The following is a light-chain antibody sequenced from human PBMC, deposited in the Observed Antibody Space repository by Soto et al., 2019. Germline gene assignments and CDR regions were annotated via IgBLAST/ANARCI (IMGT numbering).Light chain of an antibody. V-gene: IGKV3-20*01. Sequence: EIVLTQSPGTLSVSPGERVTLSCRASQSVGSSYLAWYQQRPGQAPRLLIFGASYRATGIPDRFSGSGSGTDFTLTISRLEPEDFAVYYCQQYSSSPPEFTSGPGT. J-gene: IGKJ3*01. CDR1: QSVGSSY. CDR3: QQYSSSPPEFT. CDR2: GAS.